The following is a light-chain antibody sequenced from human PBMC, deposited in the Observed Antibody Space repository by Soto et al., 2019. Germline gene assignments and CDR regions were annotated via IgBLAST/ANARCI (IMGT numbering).Light chain of an antibody. CDR2: GVS. CDR3: QSDNYWPFA. Sequence: DIVLTQSPATLSVSPGDRVTLSCRASESLFGFLAWYQQKPGQAPRLLMYGVSTRSTGIPARLSGGGSATDFTLTISSLQSEDSAFYFCQSDNYWPFASGLGTRLEI. J-gene: IGKJ2*01. V-gene: IGKV3-15*01. CDR1: ESLFGF.